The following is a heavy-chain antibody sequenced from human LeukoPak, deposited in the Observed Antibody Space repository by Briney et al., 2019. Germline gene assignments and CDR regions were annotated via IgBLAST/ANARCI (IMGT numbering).Heavy chain of an antibody. CDR1: GFTFTIHS. V-gene: IGHV3-30*18. J-gene: IGHJ4*02. D-gene: IGHD3-16*02. CDR3: AKTMITFGGVIDKLDY. Sequence: PGGSLRLSCAASGFTFTIHSMNWARQAPGKGLEWVAVISYDGSNKYYADSVKGRFTISRDNSKNTLYLQMNSLRAEDTAVYYCAKTMITFGGVIDKLDYWGQGTLVTVSS. CDR2: ISYDGSNK.